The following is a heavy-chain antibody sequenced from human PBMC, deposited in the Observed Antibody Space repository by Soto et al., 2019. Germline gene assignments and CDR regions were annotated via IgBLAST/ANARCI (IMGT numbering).Heavy chain of an antibody. CDR1: GFTFSSYA. CDR2: ISGSGGST. V-gene: IGHV3-23*01. CDR3: AKDGDFWSGYSIYFDY. J-gene: IGHJ4*02. D-gene: IGHD3-3*01. Sequence: EVQLLESGGGLVQPGGSLRLSCAASGFTFSSYAMSWVRQAPGKGLEWVSAISGSGGSTYYADSVKGRFTISRDNSKNKLYLQMNSLRAEDTAVYYCAKDGDFWSGYSIYFDYWGQGTLVTVSS.